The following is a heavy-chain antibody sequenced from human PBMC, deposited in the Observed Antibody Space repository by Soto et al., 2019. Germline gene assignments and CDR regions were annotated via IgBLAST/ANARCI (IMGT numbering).Heavy chain of an antibody. J-gene: IGHJ4*02. CDR3: ARSAVVLMVYATLDY. Sequence: QVQLVESGGGVVQPGRSLRLSCAASGFTFSSYAMHWVRQAPGKGLEWVAVISYDGSNKYYADSVKGRFTISRDNSKNPRYLQMNSLRAEDTAVYYCARSAVVLMVYATLDYWGQGTLVTVSS. V-gene: IGHV3-30-3*01. CDR1: GFTFSSYA. CDR2: ISYDGSNK. D-gene: IGHD2-8*01.